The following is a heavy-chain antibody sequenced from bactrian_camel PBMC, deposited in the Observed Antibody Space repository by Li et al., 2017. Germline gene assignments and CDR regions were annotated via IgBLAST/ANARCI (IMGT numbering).Heavy chain of an antibody. CDR3: AALPSIPGSRLAY. J-gene: IGHJ4*01. CDR1: GLTFSSST. Sequence: VQLVESGGGSVQAGGSLRLSCAASGLTFSSSTMSWVRQAPGKGPEWVSSIVSGGDTTYYADSVKGRFTISRDSAKSTLYLQLNSLKSEDTAMYYCAALPSIPGSRLAYWGQGTQVTVS. D-gene: IGHD2*01. V-gene: IGHV3S31*01. CDR2: IVSGGDTT.